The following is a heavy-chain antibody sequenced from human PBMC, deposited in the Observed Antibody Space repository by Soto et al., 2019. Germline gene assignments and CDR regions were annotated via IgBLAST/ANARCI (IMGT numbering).Heavy chain of an antibody. CDR3: ASQNYGDSDY. V-gene: IGHV4-59*11. D-gene: IGHD4-17*01. CDR2: ISDTRDS. Sequence: SETLSLTCTVSGGSITSHYWTWIRQPPGKRLEWIAYISDTRDSSYNPSLKSRGTISVDRSKNQFSLKLSSVTAADTAVYYCASQNYGDSDYWGQGTLVTVSS. CDR1: GGSITSHY. J-gene: IGHJ4*02.